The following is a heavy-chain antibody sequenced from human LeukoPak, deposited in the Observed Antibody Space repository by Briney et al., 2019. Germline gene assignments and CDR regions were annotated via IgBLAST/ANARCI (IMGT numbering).Heavy chain of an antibody. Sequence: GGSLRLSCAASGFTFTNYWMTWVRQAPGKGLEWVANIKDDGSAKYYVDSVKGRFTISRDDAKNSLYLQMNSLRAEDTAVYYCAKDSNWACDYWGQGTLVTVSS. CDR1: GFTFTNYW. V-gene: IGHV3-7*01. J-gene: IGHJ4*02. CDR3: AKDSNWACDY. D-gene: IGHD7-27*01. CDR2: IKDDGSAK.